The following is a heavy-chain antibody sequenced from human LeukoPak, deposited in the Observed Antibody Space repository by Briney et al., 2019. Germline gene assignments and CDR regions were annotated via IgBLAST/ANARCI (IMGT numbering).Heavy chain of an antibody. CDR3: ATSKALLWFGEFVS. Sequence: ASVKVSCKASGYTFTSYGISWVRQAPGQGLEWMGWISAYNGNTNYAQKLQGRVTMTTDTSTSTAYMELRSLRSDDTAVYYCATSKALLWFGEFVSWGQGTLVTVSS. D-gene: IGHD3-10*01. V-gene: IGHV1-18*01. CDR2: ISAYNGNT. J-gene: IGHJ5*01. CDR1: GYTFTSYG.